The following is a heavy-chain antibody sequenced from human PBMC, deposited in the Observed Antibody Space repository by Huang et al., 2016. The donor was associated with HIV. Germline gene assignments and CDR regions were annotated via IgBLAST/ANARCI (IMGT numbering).Heavy chain of an antibody. Sequence: EVQLVESGGGLVKPGESLRLSCAASGSMFSHYSMNRVRQAPGKGLEVVASLSSSSVYIKYADSVKGRFTISRDNAKNSLYLQMNNLRVEDTGLYYCAREVVSSGRGAFDMWGHGTMVTVSS. CDR1: GSMFSHYS. J-gene: IGHJ3*02. CDR3: AREVVSSGRGAFDM. V-gene: IGHV3-21*02. CDR2: LSSSSVYI. D-gene: IGHD3-3*01.